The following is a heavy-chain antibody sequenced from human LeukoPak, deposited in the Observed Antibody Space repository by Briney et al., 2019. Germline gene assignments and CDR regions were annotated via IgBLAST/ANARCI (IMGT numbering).Heavy chain of an antibody. Sequence: PSETLSLTCTVSGGSISSYYWSWLRQPPGKGLEWIGYIYYSGSTNYNPSLKSRVTISVDTSKNQFSLKLSSVTAADTAVYYCARHSSSHHWFDPWGQGTLVTVSS. CDR1: GGSISSYY. V-gene: IGHV4-59*08. CDR2: IYYSGST. CDR3: ARHSSSHHWFDP. J-gene: IGHJ5*02. D-gene: IGHD6-13*01.